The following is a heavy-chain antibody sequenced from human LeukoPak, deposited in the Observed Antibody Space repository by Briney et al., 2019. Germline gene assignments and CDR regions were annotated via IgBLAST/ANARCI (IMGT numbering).Heavy chain of an antibody. D-gene: IGHD7-27*01. V-gene: IGHV3-74*01. CDR3: ARVRPGYYYVDV. CDR1: GFTFSSFW. Sequence: GGSLRLSCAASGFTFSSFWMHWVRQAPGKGLVWVSRINIDGSGTTYADSVKGRFTISRDNAKNTLYLQMNSLRVEDTAVYYCARVRPGYYYVDVWGKGTTVTVSS. J-gene: IGHJ6*03. CDR2: INIDGSGT.